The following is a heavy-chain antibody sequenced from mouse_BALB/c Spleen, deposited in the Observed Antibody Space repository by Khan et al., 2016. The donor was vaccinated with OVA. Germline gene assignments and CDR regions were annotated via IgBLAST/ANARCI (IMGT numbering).Heavy chain of an antibody. CDR3: ARNGNYGYFDV. D-gene: IGHD2-1*01. J-gene: IGHJ1*01. Sequence: QIQLVQSGPELKKPGETVKISCKASGYTFTNYGMNWVKQAPGKGLKWMGWINTYTGEPTYADDFKGRFAFSFETSASTAYFQINNLKNEDTATYFSARNGNYGYFDVWGAGTTVTVSS. CDR2: INTYTGEP. V-gene: IGHV9-3-1*01. CDR1: GYTFTNYG.